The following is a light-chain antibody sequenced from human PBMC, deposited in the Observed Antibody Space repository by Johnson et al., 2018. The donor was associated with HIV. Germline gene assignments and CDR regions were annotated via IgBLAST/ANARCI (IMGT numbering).Light chain of an antibody. J-gene: IGLJ1*01. CDR2: ENN. V-gene: IGLV1-51*02. Sequence: QSVLTQPPSVSAALGQKVTVSCAGSSSNIGKNYVSWYQQLPGTAPKLLIYENNQRSSGIPDRFSGSKSATSATLGITGLQTGEEADYYCGTWDSSLSVYVFGSGTKVTVL. CDR3: GTWDSSLSVYV. CDR1: SSNIGKNY.